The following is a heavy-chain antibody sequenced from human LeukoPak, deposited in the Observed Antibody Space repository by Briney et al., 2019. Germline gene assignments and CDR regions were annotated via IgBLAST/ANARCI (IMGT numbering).Heavy chain of an antibody. V-gene: IGHV4-4*02. CDR3: ARDVGARLPGY. Sequence: SETLSLTCAVSGGSISSNNWWSWVRQSPGKGLEWIGEIYHSGNSNYNPCLKSRVTISVDKSRNQFSLKLSSVTAADTALYYCARDVGARLPGYWGQGILVTVSS. CDR1: GGSISSNNW. J-gene: IGHJ4*02. CDR2: IYHSGNS. D-gene: IGHD6-6*01.